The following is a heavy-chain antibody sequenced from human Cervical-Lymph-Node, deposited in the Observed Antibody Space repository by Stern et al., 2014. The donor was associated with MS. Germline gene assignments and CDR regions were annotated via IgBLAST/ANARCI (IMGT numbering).Heavy chain of an antibody. CDR2: VSSNGGST. CDR3: ARGVTYCGGDCYGWYFDL. Sequence: EVQLVESGGGLVQPGGSLRLSCAASGFTFSSDAMHWVRQAPGQGLEYVSVVSSNGGSTYYANSVKGRFTISRDNSKNTLYLHMGSLRVEDMAVYYCARGVTYCGGDCYGWYFDLWGRGTLVTVSS. CDR1: GFTFSSDA. V-gene: IGHV3-64*01. D-gene: IGHD2-21*02. J-gene: IGHJ2*01.